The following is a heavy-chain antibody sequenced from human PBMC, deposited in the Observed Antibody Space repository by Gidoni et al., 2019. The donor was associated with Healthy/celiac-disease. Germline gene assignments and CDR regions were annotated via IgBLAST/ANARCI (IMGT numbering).Heavy chain of an antibody. V-gene: IGHV1-69*01. D-gene: IGHD2-15*01. Sequence: QVQLVQSGAEGKKPGSSVKVSCKASGGTLSSYAISWVRQAPGQGLEWMGGIIPIFGTANYAQKFQGRVTITADESTSTAYMELSSLRSEDTAVYYCARVGDSEYCSGGSCYDDAFDIWGQGTMVTVSS. CDR3: ARVGDSEYCSGGSCYDDAFDI. CDR1: GGTLSSYA. J-gene: IGHJ3*02. CDR2: IIPIFGTA.